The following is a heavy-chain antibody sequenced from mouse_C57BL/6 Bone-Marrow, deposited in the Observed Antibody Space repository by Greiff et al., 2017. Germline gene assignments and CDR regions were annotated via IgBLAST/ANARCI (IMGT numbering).Heavy chain of an antibody. CDR3: ARGLGRWYFDV. Sequence: QVHVKQSGAELAKPGASVKLSCKASGYTFTSYWMHWVTQRPGQGLEWIGYINPSSGYTKYNQKFKDKATLTADKSSSTAYMQLSSLTYEDSAVYYCARGLGRWYFDVWGTGTTVTVSS. CDR1: GYTFTSYW. V-gene: IGHV1-7*01. J-gene: IGHJ1*03. CDR2: INPSSGYT. D-gene: IGHD4-1*01.